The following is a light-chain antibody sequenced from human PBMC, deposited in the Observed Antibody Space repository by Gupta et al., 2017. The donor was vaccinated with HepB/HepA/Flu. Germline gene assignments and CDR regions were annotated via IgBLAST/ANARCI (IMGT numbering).Light chain of an antibody. CDR1: QGISSC. Sequence: DIQLTQSASFLSASVGDRVIITCRASQGISSCLAWFQQKPGRAPNLLLYAASTSESGVPSRFTGSGSVTEFTLTIRILPPEDFATYYCQQISSFPLTFGPGTKVDLK. J-gene: IGKJ3*01. CDR2: AAS. V-gene: IGKV1-9*01. CDR3: QQISSFPLT.